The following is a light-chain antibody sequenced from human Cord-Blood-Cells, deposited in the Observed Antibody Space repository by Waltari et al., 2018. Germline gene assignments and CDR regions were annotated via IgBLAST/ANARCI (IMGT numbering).Light chain of an antibody. CDR3: QQSYSAPFT. Sequence: DIQMTQSPSSLSASVGDRVTITCRASQSISSYLNWYHQKPGKAPKLLIYAAYSLQSGVPSRFSGSGSGTDFTLTISSLQPEDFATYYCQQSYSAPFTFVPGTKVDIK. CDR1: QSISSY. V-gene: IGKV1-39*01. J-gene: IGKJ3*01. CDR2: AAY.